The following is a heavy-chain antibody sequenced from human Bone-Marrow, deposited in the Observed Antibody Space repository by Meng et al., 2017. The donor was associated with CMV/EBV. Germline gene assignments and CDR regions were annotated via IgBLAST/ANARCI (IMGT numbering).Heavy chain of an antibody. CDR2: IRYDGSNK. V-gene: IGHV3-30*02. J-gene: IGHJ3*02. CDR3: ARDNGERWLQFYAFDI. Sequence: GGSLRLSCAASGFTFSSYGMHWVRQAPGKGLEWVAFIRYDGSNKYYADSVKGRFTISRDNSKNTLYLQMNSLRAEDTAVYYCARDNGERWLQFYAFDIWGQGTMVTFSS. D-gene: IGHD5-24*01. CDR1: GFTFSSYG.